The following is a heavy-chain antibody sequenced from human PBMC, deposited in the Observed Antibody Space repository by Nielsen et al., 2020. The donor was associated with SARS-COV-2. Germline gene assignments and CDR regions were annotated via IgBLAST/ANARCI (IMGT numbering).Heavy chain of an antibody. D-gene: IGHD6-19*01. V-gene: IGHV4-59*13. Sequence: SETLSLTCTVSGGSISSYYWSWIRQPPGKGLEWIGYIYYSGSTNYNPSLKSRATISVDTSKNQFSLKLSSVTAADTAVYYCAREGIAVAGNGPYYYYYGMDVWGQGTTVTVSS. J-gene: IGHJ6*02. CDR3: AREGIAVAGNGPYYYYYGMDV. CDR1: GGSISSYY. CDR2: IYYSGST.